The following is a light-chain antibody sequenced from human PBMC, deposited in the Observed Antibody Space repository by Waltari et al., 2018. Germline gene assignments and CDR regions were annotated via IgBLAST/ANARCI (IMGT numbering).Light chain of an antibody. CDR3: QQYNDWPPWT. Sequence: EIVMTQSPASLSLSPGERVTLSCRASQSVTTNLAWYHQKPGQAPRLLIYGASTRAAGIPARFSGSGSGTEFTLTISGLQSEDFAFYYCQQYNDWPPWTFGQGTKVEIK. CDR1: QSVTTN. CDR2: GAS. V-gene: IGKV3-15*01. J-gene: IGKJ1*01.